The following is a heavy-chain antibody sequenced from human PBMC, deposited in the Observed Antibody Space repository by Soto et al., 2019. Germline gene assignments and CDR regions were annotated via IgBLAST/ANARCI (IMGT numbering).Heavy chain of an antibody. Sequence: SVKVSCKASGGTFSGYAISWVRQAPGQGLEWMGGIIPIFGTANYAQKFQGRVTITADESTSTAYMELSSLRSEDTAVYYCAREHGDGYNSNWFDPWGQGTLVTVSS. J-gene: IGHJ5*02. D-gene: IGHD5-12*01. CDR3: AREHGDGYNSNWFDP. CDR2: IIPIFGTA. V-gene: IGHV1-69*13. CDR1: GGTFSGYA.